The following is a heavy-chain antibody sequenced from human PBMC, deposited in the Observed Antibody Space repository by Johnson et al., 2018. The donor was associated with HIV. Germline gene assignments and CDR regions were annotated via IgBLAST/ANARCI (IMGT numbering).Heavy chain of an antibody. CDR3: AKGGSGTTRIRAQKGAFDI. J-gene: IGHJ3*02. D-gene: IGHD6-19*01. V-gene: IGHV3-66*02. Sequence: VQLVESGGGLVQPGGSLRLSCAASGITVGTNYMSWVRQAPGKGLEWVSVIFSVGDVYYADSVKGRFTISRDNSKNMVYLQMNSLRAEDTAVYYCAKGGSGTTRIRAQKGAFDIWGQGTMVTVSS. CDR2: IFSVGDV. CDR1: GITVGTNY.